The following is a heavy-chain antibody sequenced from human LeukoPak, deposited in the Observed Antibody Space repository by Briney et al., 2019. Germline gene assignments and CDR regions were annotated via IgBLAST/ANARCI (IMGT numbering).Heavy chain of an antibody. V-gene: IGHV4-61*02. Sequence: SETLSLTCTVSGDSISSSKYYWSWIRQPAGKGLEWIGRMSTSGSTNYNPSLKSRVTISVDTPKSQFSLNLNSVTAADTAVYYCARHQYQLSALDYWGQGTLVTVSS. CDR2: MSTSGST. D-gene: IGHD2-2*01. J-gene: IGHJ4*02. CDR1: GDSISSSKYY. CDR3: ARHQYQLSALDY.